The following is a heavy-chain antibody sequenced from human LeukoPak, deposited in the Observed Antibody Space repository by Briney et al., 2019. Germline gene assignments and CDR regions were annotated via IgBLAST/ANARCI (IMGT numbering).Heavy chain of an antibody. Sequence: TGGSLRLSCAASGFTFSSYAMSWVRQAPGKGLEWVSVIYSGGSTYYADSVKGRFTISRDNSKNTLYLQMNSLRAEDTAVYYCARGTRHYYDFWSGPIDPYGMDVWGQGTTVTVSS. V-gene: IGHV3-66*01. D-gene: IGHD3-3*01. J-gene: IGHJ6*02. CDR3: ARGTRHYYDFWSGPIDPYGMDV. CDR2: IYSGGST. CDR1: GFTFSSYA.